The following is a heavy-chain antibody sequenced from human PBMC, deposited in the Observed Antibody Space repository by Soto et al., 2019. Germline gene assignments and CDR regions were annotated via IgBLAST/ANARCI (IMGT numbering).Heavy chain of an antibody. V-gene: IGHV1-2*04. J-gene: IGHJ4*02. CDR1: GYTFTGYY. D-gene: IGHD5-12*01. CDR2: INPNSGGT. Sequence: ASVKVSCKASGYTFTGYYMHWVRQAPGQGLEWMGWINPNSGGTNYAQKFQGWVTMTRDTSMSTAYMKLSSLRSEDTAVYYCARVKGYSGYDAFDYWGQGTLVTVSS. CDR3: ARVKGYSGYDAFDY.